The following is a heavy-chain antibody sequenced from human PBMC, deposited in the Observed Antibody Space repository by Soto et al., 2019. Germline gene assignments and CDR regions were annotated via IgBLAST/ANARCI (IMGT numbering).Heavy chain of an antibody. CDR3: ARDYDILAGYDSGGGWFDP. D-gene: IGHD3-9*01. J-gene: IGHJ5*02. CDR1: GGTFSSYA. CDR2: IIRIFGTA. V-gene: IGHV1-69*06. Sequence: QVQLVQSGAEVKKPGSSVKVSCKASGGTFSSYAISWVRQAPGQGLEWMGGIIRIFGTANYAQKFQGRVTITADKSTSTAYMELSSLRSEDTAVYYCARDYDILAGYDSGGGWFDPWGQGTLVTVSS.